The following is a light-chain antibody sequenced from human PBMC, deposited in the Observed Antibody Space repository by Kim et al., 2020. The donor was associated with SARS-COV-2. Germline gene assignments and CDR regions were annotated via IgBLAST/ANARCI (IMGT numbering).Light chain of an antibody. CDR3: QQRTSWPTVT. Sequence: EIVLTQSPATLSLSPGERATLSCRASQGISSYLVWYQQKPGQAPRLLIYDASNRATGIPARFSGSGSGTDFTLTISSLEPEDFAVYYCQQRTSWPTVTFGGGTKLEI. CDR1: QGISSY. V-gene: IGKV3-11*01. CDR2: DAS. J-gene: IGKJ4*01.